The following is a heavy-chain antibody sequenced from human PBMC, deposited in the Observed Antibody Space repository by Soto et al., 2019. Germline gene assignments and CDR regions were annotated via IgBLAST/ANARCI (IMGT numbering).Heavy chain of an antibody. J-gene: IGHJ6*02. D-gene: IGHD3-10*01. CDR2: IYSGGST. CDR3: ATQKPGAIGANYGMDV. V-gene: IGHV3-53*01. CDR1: GFTVSSNY. Sequence: EVQLVESGGGLIQPGGSLRLSCAASGFTVSSNYMSWVRQAPGKGLEWVSVIYSGGSTYYADSVKGRFTISRDYSKNTLYLQMNSLRAEDTAVYYCATQKPGAIGANYGMDVWGQGTTVTVSS.